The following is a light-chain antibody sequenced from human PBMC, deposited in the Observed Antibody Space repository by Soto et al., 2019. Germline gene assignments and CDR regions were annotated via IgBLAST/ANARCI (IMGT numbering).Light chain of an antibody. CDR3: QEYDSTPPT. J-gene: IGKJ1*01. CDR1: QSVNSNY. CDR2: GAS. Sequence: EIVLTQSPGTLSLSPGDRATLSCRASQSVNSNYLAWYQRKPGQAPRLLIYGASNRATDIPYRFSASGSGTGFTLSITRLEAEDFAVYYCQEYDSTPPTFGQGTKVEVE. V-gene: IGKV3-20*01.